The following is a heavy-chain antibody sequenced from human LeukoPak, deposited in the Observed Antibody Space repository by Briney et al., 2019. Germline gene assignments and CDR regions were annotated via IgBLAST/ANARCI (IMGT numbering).Heavy chain of an antibody. D-gene: IGHD3-22*01. CDR1: GYTFTSYG. V-gene: IGHV1-18*01. Sequence: ASVKVSCKASGYTFTSYGISWVRQAPGQGLEWMGWISAYNGNTNYAQKLQGRVTMTTDTSTSTAYMELRSLRSDDTAVYYCARDITYYYDSSGLGDFDYWGQGTLVTVSS. CDR3: ARDITYYYDSSGLGDFDY. J-gene: IGHJ4*02. CDR2: ISAYNGNT.